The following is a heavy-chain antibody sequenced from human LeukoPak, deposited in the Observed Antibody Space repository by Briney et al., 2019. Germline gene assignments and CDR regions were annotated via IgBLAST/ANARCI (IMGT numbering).Heavy chain of an antibody. J-gene: IGHJ4*02. CDR3: ARVELGSGWLGFDY. CDR2: IKQDGSEK. D-gene: IGHD6-19*01. Sequence: GGSLRLSCAASGFTFSSYWMSWVRQAPGKGLEWVANIKQDGSEKYYVDSVKGRFTISRDNAKNSLYLQMNSLRAEDTAVYYCARVELGSGWLGFDYWGQGTLVTVSS. CDR1: GFTFSSYW. V-gene: IGHV3-7*01.